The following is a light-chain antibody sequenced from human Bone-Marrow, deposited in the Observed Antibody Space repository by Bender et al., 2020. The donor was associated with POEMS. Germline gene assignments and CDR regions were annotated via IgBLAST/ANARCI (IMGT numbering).Light chain of an antibody. Sequence: QSALTQPRSVSGSPGQSITISCTGTSSDVGGYNYVSWYQHHPGKAPKLMIYDVSNRPSGVSDRFSGSKSGNTASLTISGLQAEDEADYYCSSYTSSNTLVFGGGTKLTVL. CDR1: SSDVGGYNY. J-gene: IGLJ3*02. CDR3: SSYTSSNTLV. CDR2: DVS. V-gene: IGLV2-14*03.